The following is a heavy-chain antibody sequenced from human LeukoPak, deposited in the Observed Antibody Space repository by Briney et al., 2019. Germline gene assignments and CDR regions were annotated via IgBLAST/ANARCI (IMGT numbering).Heavy chain of an antibody. CDR1: GFGFSGYG. CDR2: IHYDGTKN. V-gene: IGHV3-30*02. Sequence: GGSLRLSCAASGFGFSGYGMHWVRQAPGKGLEWVAFIHYDGTKNYYADSVKGRFTISRDNSKNTLSLQMNSLRAEDTAVYYCANGKSEDNSGWPRGTFWGQGTLVTVSS. J-gene: IGHJ4*02. CDR3: ANGKSEDNSGWPRGTF. D-gene: IGHD5-12*01.